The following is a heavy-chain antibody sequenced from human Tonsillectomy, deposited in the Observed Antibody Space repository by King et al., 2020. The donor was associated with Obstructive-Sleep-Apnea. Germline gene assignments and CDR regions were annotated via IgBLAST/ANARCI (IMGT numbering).Heavy chain of an antibody. V-gene: IGHV4-31*03. Sequence: QLQESGPGLVKPSQTLSLTCTVSGGSISSGGYYWSWIRQHPGKGLEWIGYIYYSGSTYYNPSLKSRVTISVDTSKNQFSLKLSSVTAADTAVYYCARDRIYYGDYVGNGVYIWGQGTMVTVSS. D-gene: IGHD4-17*01. J-gene: IGHJ3*02. CDR2: IYYSGST. CDR1: GGSISSGGYY. CDR3: ARDRIYYGDYVGNGVYI.